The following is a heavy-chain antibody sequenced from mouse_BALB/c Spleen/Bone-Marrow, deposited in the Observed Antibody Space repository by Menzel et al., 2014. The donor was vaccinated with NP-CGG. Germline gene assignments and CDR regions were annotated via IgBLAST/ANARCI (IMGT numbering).Heavy chain of an antibody. CDR2: IDPANGNT. CDR3: ARYRYDYYAMDY. V-gene: IGHV14-3*02. J-gene: IGHJ4*01. Sequence: VQLQQSGAELVKPGASVKLSCTASGFNIKDTYMHWVKQRPEQGLEWIGRIDPANGNTKYDPKFQDKATITADTSSNTAYLQLSSLTSEDTAVYYCARYRYDYYAMDYWGQGTSVTVSS. CDR1: GFNIKDTY. D-gene: IGHD2-14*01.